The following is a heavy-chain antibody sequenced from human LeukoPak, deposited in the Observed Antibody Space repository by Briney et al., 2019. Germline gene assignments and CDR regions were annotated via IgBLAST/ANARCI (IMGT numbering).Heavy chain of an antibody. CDR1: GGSISSNY. V-gene: IGHV4-59*01. D-gene: IGHD3-22*01. CDR3: ARDVGVTEFEY. CDR2: IYYSGRT. J-gene: IGHJ4*02. Sequence: SETLSLTCTVSGGSISSNYRSWIRQPPGKGLEWIGYIYYSGRTNYNPSLKSRVTISVDTSKNQFSLKLSSVTAADTAVYYCARDVGVTEFEYWGQGTLVTVSS.